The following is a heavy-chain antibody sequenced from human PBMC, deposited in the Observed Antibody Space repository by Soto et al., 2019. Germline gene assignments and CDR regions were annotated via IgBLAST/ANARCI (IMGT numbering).Heavy chain of an antibody. CDR3: TTGSYYYDSSGYYYYAAFDI. CDR1: GFTFSNAW. V-gene: IGHV3-15*01. D-gene: IGHD3-22*01. Sequence: PGGSLRLSCAASGFTFSNAWMSWVRQAPGKGLEWVGRIKSKTDGGTTDYAAPVKGRFTISRDDSKNTLYLQMNSLKTEDTAVYYCTTGSYYYDSSGYYYYAAFDIWGQGTMVTVSS. CDR2: IKSKTDGGTT. J-gene: IGHJ3*02.